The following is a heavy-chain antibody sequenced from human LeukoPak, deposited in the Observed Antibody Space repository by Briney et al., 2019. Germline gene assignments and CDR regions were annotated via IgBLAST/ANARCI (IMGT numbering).Heavy chain of an antibody. Sequence: PSETLSLTCTVSGGSISSYYWSWIRRPPGKGLEWIGYIYYSGSTNYNPSLKSRVTISVDTSKNQFSLKLSSVTAADTAVYYCARHRDTAMVSNYYYGMDVWGQGTTVTVSS. J-gene: IGHJ6*02. CDR2: IYYSGST. D-gene: IGHD5-18*01. CDR3: ARHRDTAMVSNYYYGMDV. V-gene: IGHV4-59*08. CDR1: GGSISSYY.